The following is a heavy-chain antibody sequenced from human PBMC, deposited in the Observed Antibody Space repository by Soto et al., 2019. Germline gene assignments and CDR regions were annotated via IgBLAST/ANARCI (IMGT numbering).Heavy chain of an antibody. CDR1: GGTFSSYP. D-gene: IGHD1-26*01. V-gene: IGHV1-69*02. J-gene: IGHJ4*02. CDR2: IIPILGIA. Sequence: QVQLVQSGAEVKKPGSSVKVSCKPSGGTFSSYPISWVRQAPGQGLEWMGRIIPILGIANYAQKFQGRVMLTADKSTSTAYMELSSLRSEDTAVYYCAGLGGSGSEVDYWGQGPLVTVSS. CDR3: AGLGGSGSEVDY.